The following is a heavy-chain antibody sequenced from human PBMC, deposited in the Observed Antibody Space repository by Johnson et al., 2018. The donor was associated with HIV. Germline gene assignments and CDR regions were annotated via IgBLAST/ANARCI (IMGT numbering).Heavy chain of an antibody. Sequence: VQLVESGGGLIQPGGSVRLSCAVSEFIVSANYMSWVRQGPGKGLEWVSVIYSGGSTYYADSVKGRFTISRDNSKNTAYLQMNSLRAEDTAVYYCAKDPGVAAAPGAFDIWGQGTMVTVSS. V-gene: IGHV3-53*01. J-gene: IGHJ3*02. CDR1: EFIVSANY. D-gene: IGHD2-15*01. CDR2: IYSGGST. CDR3: AKDPGVAAAPGAFDI.